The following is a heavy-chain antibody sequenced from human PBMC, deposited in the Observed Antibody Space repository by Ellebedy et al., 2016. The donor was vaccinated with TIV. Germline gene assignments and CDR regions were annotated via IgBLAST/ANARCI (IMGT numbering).Heavy chain of an antibody. CDR1: GYSITSHG. V-gene: IGHV1-18*01. D-gene: IGHD3-10*01. CDR3: ARSRLGGGHWYFDF. CDR2: ISAHTGKT. J-gene: IGHJ2*01. Sequence: ASVKVSXXASGYSITSHGTTWVRQAPGQGLEWMGWISAHTGKTDYAQKLQGRITMTTDTSTSTAYMELRSLRSDDTAVYYCARSRLGGGHWYFDFWGRGTLVTVSS.